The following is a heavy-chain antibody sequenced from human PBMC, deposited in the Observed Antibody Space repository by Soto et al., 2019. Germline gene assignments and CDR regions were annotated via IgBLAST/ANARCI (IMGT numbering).Heavy chain of an antibody. V-gene: IGHV3-30*18. J-gene: IGHJ4*02. CDR1: GFTFSSYG. D-gene: IGHD6-13*01. Sequence: QVQLVESGGGVVQPGRSLRLSCAASGFTFSSYGMHWVRQAPGKGLEWVAVVSYDGSNKYYADSVKGRFTVSRDNSKNTLYLQMNSLRAEDTAVYYCAKDPSSYSSSFYFDYWGQGTLVTVSS. CDR2: VSYDGSNK. CDR3: AKDPSSYSSSFYFDY.